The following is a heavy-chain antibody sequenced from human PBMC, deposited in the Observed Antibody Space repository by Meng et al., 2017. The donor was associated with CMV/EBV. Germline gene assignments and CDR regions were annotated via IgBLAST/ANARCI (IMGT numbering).Heavy chain of an antibody. J-gene: IGHJ6*02. D-gene: IGHD1-14*01. V-gene: IGHV3-30*04. CDR2: ISYDGSNK. CDR1: GFTFSSYA. Sequence: GGSLRLSCAASGFTFSSYAMHWVRQAPGKGLEWVAVISYDGSNKYYADSVKGRFTISRDNSKNTLYLQMNSLRAEDTAVYYCARETTIGGMDVWGQGTTVTVSS. CDR3: ARETTIGGMDV.